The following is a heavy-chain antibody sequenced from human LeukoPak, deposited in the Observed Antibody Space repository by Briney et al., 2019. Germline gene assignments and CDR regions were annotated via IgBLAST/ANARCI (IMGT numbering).Heavy chain of an antibody. CDR1: EFPFSNSG. CDR2: ISSSGSTI. CDR3: ARSSGWLIDY. J-gene: IGHJ4*02. V-gene: IGHV3-48*03. D-gene: IGHD6-19*01. Sequence: GGSLRLSCAASEFPFSNSGVNWVRQAPGKGLEWVSYISSSGSTIHYADSVKGRVTISRDNAKNSLYLQMNSLRAEDTAVYYCARSSGWLIDYWGQGTLVTVSS.